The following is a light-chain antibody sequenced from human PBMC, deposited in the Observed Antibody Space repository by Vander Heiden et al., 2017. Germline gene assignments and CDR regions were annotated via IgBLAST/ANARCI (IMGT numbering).Light chain of an antibody. CDR2: AAS. V-gene: IGKV1-8*01. CDR1: QGISSY. Sequence: AIRMTQSPSSFSASTGDRVTITCRASQGISSYLAWYQQKPGKAPKLLIYAASTLQSGVPSRFSGSGSGTDFTLTISCLHSEDFATYYCQQDDSYPQTFGQATKVEIK. CDR3: QQDDSYPQT. J-gene: IGKJ1*01.